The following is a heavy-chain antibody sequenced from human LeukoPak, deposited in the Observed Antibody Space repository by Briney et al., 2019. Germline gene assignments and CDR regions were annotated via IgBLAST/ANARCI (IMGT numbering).Heavy chain of an antibody. CDR1: GGSISSSSHY. J-gene: IGHJ4*02. CDR3: ARVDPIAALDY. CDR2: IYYSGSS. Sequence: SETLSLTCAVSGGSISSSSHYWGWIRQAPGKRLECIGTIYYSGSSYYNPSLKSRVTMSVDTSKNQFSLRLSSVTAADTAVYYCARVDPIAALDYWGQGTLVTVSS. V-gene: IGHV4-39*02. D-gene: IGHD6-6*01.